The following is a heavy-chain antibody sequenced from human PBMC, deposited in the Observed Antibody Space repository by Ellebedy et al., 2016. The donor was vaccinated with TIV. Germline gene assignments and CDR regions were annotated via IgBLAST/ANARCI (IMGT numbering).Heavy chain of an antibody. CDR3: ARAHRYGSGSYYNGRINFPNWFDP. Sequence: SETLSLTXTVSGGSISSHYWSWIRQPAGKGLEWIGRIYTSGSTYYNPSLKSRVTISVDTSKNQFSLKLSSVTAADTAVYYCARAHRYGSGSYYNGRINFPNWFDPWGQGTLVTVSS. J-gene: IGHJ5*02. D-gene: IGHD3-10*01. CDR2: IYTSGST. V-gene: IGHV4-4*07. CDR1: GGSISSHY.